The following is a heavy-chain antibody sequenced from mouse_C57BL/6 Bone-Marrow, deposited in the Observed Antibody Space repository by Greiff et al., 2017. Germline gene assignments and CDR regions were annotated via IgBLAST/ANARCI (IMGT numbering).Heavy chain of an antibody. CDR1: GYTFTDYY. Sequence: VQLQQSGPELVKPGASVKISCKASGYTFTDYYMNWVKQSHGKSLEWIGDINPNNGGTSYNQKFKGKATLTVDKSSSTAYMELRSLTSEDSAVYYCAREDYGSPWYVDVWGTGTTVTVSS. CDR2: INPNNGGT. V-gene: IGHV1-26*01. J-gene: IGHJ1*03. D-gene: IGHD1-1*01. CDR3: AREDYGSPWYVDV.